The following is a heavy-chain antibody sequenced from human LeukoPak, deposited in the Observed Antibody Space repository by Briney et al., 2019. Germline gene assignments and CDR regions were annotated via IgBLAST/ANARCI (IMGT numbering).Heavy chain of an antibody. CDR3: ATDRYHSSGWYRFGY. V-gene: IGHV1-24*01. D-gene: IGHD6-19*01. CDR1: GYTLTELS. Sequence: ASVKVSCKVSGYTLTELSMHWVRRAPGKGLEWMGGFDPEDGETIYAQKFQGRVTMTEDTSTDTAYMELSSLRSEDTAVYYCATDRYHSSGWYRFGYWGQGTLVTVSS. J-gene: IGHJ4*02. CDR2: FDPEDGET.